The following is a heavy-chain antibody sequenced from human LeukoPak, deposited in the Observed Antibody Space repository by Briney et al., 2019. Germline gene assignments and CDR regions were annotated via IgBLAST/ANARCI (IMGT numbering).Heavy chain of an antibody. V-gene: IGHV4-39*07. J-gene: IGHJ4*02. CDR3: ARDPVAYGGNREFDY. Sequence: SETLSLTCTVSGGSISSSSHYWGWIRQPPGKGLEWIGSIYYSGSTYYNPSLKSRVTISVDTSKNQFSLKLSSVTAADTAVYYCARDPVAYGGNREFDYWGQGTLVTVSS. CDR1: GGSISSSSHY. CDR2: IYYSGST. D-gene: IGHD4-23*01.